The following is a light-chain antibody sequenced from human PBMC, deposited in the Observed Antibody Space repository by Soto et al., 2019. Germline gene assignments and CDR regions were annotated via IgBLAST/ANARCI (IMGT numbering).Light chain of an antibody. Sequence: DIQMTQSPSSLSASVGDRVTITCRASQSISSYLNWYQQKPGKAPKLLIYAASSLQSGVPSRFSGSGSGTDFTLAISRLQPDDFAPYHCQQSYSTLTFGPGTKVDIK. V-gene: IGKV1-39*01. J-gene: IGKJ3*01. CDR3: QQSYSTLT. CDR2: AAS. CDR1: QSISSY.